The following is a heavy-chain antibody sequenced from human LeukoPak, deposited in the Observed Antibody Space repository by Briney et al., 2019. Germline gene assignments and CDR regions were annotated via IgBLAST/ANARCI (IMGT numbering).Heavy chain of an antibody. D-gene: IGHD6-13*01. CDR2: IIPIFGTA. CDR1: GGTFSSYA. V-gene: IGHV1-69*05. Sequence: SVKVSCKASGGTFSSYAISWVRQAPGQGLEWMGGIIPIFGTASYAQKFQGRVTITTDESTSTAYMELSSLRSEDTAVYYCASLAAAGLAEYFQHWGQGTLVTVSS. CDR3: ASLAAAGLAEYFQH. J-gene: IGHJ1*01.